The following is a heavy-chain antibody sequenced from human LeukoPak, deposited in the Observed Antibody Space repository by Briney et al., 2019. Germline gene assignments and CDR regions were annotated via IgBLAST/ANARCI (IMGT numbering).Heavy chain of an antibody. CDR1: GGSISSSSYY. J-gene: IGHJ4*02. V-gene: IGHV4-39*07. Sequence: SETLSLTCTVSGGSISSSSYYWGWIRQPPGKGLEWIGSIYYSGSTYYNPSPKSRVTISVDTSKNQFSLKLSSVTAADTAVYYCARDPGYCTNGVCHHFDYWGQGTLVTVSS. CDR2: IYYSGST. D-gene: IGHD2-8*01. CDR3: ARDPGYCTNGVCHHFDY.